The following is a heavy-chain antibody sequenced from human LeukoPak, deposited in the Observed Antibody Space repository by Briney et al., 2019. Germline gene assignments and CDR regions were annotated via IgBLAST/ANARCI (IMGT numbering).Heavy chain of an antibody. CDR3: AGDPYNYKWFDI. Sequence: SETQSLTCTVSAGSINTYYWNWIRQPPGKGLEWIGYIYHSGVTNSNPSLKSRVTISVDTSKNQFSLKLSSVTAADTAVYYCAGDPYNYKWFDIWGQGTLVTVSS. D-gene: IGHD1-20*01. CDR1: AGSINTYY. CDR2: IYHSGVT. V-gene: IGHV4-59*01. J-gene: IGHJ5*02.